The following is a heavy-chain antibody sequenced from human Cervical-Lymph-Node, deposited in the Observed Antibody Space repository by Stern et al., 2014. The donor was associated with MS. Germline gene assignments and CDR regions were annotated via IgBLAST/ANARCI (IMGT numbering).Heavy chain of an antibody. Sequence: QVQLVQSGAEVKKPGASVKVSCKASGSTFTSYAIHWVRQAPGQRPEWMGWINTDKGSTKYSQMFQGRVTITRDTSASTVYMEVNTLRFEDTAVYFCARGGYFDSTAYYNHWGQGTQVTVSS. CDR2: INTDKGST. CDR3: ARGGYFDSTAYYNH. J-gene: IGHJ5*02. D-gene: IGHD3-22*01. V-gene: IGHV1-3*04. CDR1: GSTFTSYA.